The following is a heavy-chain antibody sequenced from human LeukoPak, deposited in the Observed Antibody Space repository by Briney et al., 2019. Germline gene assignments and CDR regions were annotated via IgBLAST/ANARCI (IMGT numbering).Heavy chain of an antibody. CDR3: AGGYSSGWYDY. Sequence: SETLSLTCTVSGGSISSHYWSWIRQPPGKGLEWIGYIYYSGSTNYNPSLKSRVTISVDTSKNQFSLKLSSVTAADTAVYYCAGGYSSGWYDYWGQGTLVTVSS. CDR1: GGSISSHY. J-gene: IGHJ4*02. CDR2: IYYSGST. D-gene: IGHD6-19*01. V-gene: IGHV4-59*11.